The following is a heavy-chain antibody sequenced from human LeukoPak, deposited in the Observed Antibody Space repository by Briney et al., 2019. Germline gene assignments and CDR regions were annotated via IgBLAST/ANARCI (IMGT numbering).Heavy chain of an antibody. Sequence: PSETLSLTCTVSGGSISSSSYYWGWIRQPPGKGLEWIGSSYYSGSNYYDPSLKSRVTISVDTSKNQFSLKLSSVTAADTAVYYCARDQTLLAAAGTHYFDYWGQGNLVTVSP. D-gene: IGHD6-13*01. V-gene: IGHV4-39*07. CDR1: GGSISSSSYY. CDR3: ARDQTLLAAAGTHYFDY. J-gene: IGHJ4*02. CDR2: SYYSGSN.